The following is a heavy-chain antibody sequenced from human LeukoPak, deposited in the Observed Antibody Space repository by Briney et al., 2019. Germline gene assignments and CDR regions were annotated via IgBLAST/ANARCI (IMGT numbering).Heavy chain of an antibody. CDR1: GGSFSGYY. CDR2: INHSGST. CDR3: ARDVYSDGFDY. V-gene: IGHV4-34*01. D-gene: IGHD5-18*01. Sequence: PSETLSLTCAVYGGSFSGYYWSWIRQPPGKGLEWIGEINHSGSTNYNPSLESRVTISVDTSKNQFSLKLSSVTAADTAVYYCARDVYSDGFDYWGQGTLVTVSS. J-gene: IGHJ4*02.